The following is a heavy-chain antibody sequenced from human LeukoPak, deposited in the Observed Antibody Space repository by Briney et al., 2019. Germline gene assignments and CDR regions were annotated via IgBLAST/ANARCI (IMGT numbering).Heavy chain of an antibody. J-gene: IGHJ3*02. V-gene: IGHV3-21*01. D-gene: IGHD4-17*01. CDR2: ISSSSSYI. CDR3: AREGYGDYEEAFDI. CDR1: AFTFSSYS. Sequence: GGSLRLSCAASAFTFSSYSMNWVRQAPGKGLEWVSSISSSSSYIYYADSVKGRFTISRDNAKNSLYLQMNSLRAEDTAVYYCAREGYGDYEEAFDIWGQGTMVTVSS.